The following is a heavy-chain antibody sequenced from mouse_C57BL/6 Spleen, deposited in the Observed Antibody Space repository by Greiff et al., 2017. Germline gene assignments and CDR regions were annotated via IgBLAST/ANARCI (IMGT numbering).Heavy chain of an antibody. CDR2: IYPGDGDT. V-gene: IGHV1-80*01. Sequence: QVQLKESGAELVKPGASVKISCKASGYAFSSYWMNWVKQRPGKGLEWIGQIYPGDGDTNYNGKFKGKATLTADKSSSTAYMQLSSLTSEDSAVYFCARRYDGYYVWFAYWGQGTLVTVSA. CDR3: ARRYDGYYVWFAY. D-gene: IGHD2-3*01. J-gene: IGHJ3*01. CDR1: GYAFSSYW.